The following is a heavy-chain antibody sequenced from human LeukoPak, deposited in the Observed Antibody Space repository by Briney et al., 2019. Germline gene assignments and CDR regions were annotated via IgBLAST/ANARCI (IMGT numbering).Heavy chain of an antibody. D-gene: IGHD4-17*01. CDR1: GFTFSSYW. Sequence: GGSLRLSCAASGFTFSSYWMSWVRQAPGKGLEWVANIKQDGSEKYYVDSVKGRFTISRDNAKNSLYLQMNSLRAEDTAVYYCARERATVANAFDIWGQGTMVTVSS. J-gene: IGHJ3*02. CDR3: ARERATVANAFDI. CDR2: IKQDGSEK. V-gene: IGHV3-7*01.